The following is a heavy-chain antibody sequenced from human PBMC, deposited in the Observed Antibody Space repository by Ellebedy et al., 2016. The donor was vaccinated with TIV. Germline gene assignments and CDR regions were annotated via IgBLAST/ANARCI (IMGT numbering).Heavy chain of an antibody. CDR1: GGTFSSYA. Sequence: ASVKVSCKASGGTFSSYAISWVRQAPGQGLEWMGWINPNSGGTNYAQKFQGWVTMTRDTSISTAYMELSRLRSDDTAVYYCARDGYCSGGSCYDYWGQGTLVTVSS. V-gene: IGHV1-2*04. D-gene: IGHD2-15*01. CDR2: INPNSGGT. CDR3: ARDGYCSGGSCYDY. J-gene: IGHJ4*02.